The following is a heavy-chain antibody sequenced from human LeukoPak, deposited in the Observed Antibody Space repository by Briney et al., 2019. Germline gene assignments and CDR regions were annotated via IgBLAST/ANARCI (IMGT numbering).Heavy chain of an antibody. CDR2: IWYDGSKT. D-gene: IGHD3-10*01. J-gene: IGHJ4*03. CDR1: GFIFSSYG. V-gene: IGHV3-33*01. CDR3: GGYNTGRSDY. Sequence: PGGSLRFSCAASGFIFSSYGMHWVRQAPGKGLEWVAGIWYDGSKTYYADSVQGRFTVSRDNSKNTLYLQMRSLRGENPVVFFCGGYNTGRSDYGGKGALVTVSS.